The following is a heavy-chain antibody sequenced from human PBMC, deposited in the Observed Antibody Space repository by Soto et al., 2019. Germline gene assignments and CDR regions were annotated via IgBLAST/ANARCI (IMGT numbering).Heavy chain of an antibody. J-gene: IGHJ4*02. Sequence: EVQLLESGGGLVHPLGSLRLSCSGSGFNFNNHVINWVRQAPGKGLEWVASISSGSSDTWYADSVKGRFIISRDNAQNSLFLQMNTLRPEDTAMYYCARVAYWGPGTQVTVSS. V-gene: IGHV3-21*01. CDR2: ISSGSSDT. CDR1: GFNFNNHV. CDR3: ARVAY.